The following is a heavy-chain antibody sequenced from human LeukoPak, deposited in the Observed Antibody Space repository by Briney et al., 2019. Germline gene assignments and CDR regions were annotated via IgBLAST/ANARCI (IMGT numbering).Heavy chain of an antibody. J-gene: IGHJ6*04. V-gene: IGHV3-30*03. CDR2: ISYDGSAK. CDR1: TFTFSTYG. Sequence: PGGSLRLSCAASTFTFSTYGMHWVRQAPGKGLEWVAVISYDGSAKFYADSLKGRFTISRDNPRNTLFLEINSLRTDDTAVYYCARARRDIAAAGTGDVWGKGTTVTVSS. D-gene: IGHD6-13*01. CDR3: ARARRDIAAAGTGDV.